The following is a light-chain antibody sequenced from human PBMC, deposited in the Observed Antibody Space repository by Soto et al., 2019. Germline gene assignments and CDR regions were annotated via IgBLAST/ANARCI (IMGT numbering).Light chain of an antibody. Sequence: QSVLTQPPSVSGAPGQRVTISCTGSSSNIGAGYYVHWYQHLPGTAPKLLIYGNTNRPSGVPDRFSGSKSGISASMAITGLQAEDEADYYCQSYESNLSSYVFGTGTKLTVL. CDR2: GNT. CDR1: SSNIGAGYY. V-gene: IGLV1-40*01. J-gene: IGLJ1*01. CDR3: QSYESNLSSYV.